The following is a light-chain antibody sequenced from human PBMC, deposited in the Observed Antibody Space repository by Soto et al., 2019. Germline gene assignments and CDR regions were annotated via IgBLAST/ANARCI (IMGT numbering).Light chain of an antibody. CDR3: SSYTSSSTFVV. CDR2: GVS. V-gene: IGLV2-14*01. Sequence: QSALTQPASVSGSPGQSITISCTGTSSDVGGYNYVSWYQQHPGKAPKLLIYGVSNRPSGVSNRFSGSKSGNTASLTISGLQAEDEADYYCSSYTSSSTFVVFGGGTKLTVL. J-gene: IGLJ2*01. CDR1: SSDVGGYNY.